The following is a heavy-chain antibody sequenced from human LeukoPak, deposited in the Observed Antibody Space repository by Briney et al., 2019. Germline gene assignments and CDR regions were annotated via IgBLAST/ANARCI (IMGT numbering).Heavy chain of an antibody. CDR3: ARAYSERYGLGYYYMDV. V-gene: IGHV3-21*01. CDR2: ISSSSSYI. CDR1: GFTFSSYA. J-gene: IGHJ6*03. Sequence: GGSLRLSCAASGFTFSSYAMNWVRQAPGKGLEWVSSISSSSSYIYYADSVKGRFTISGDNAKNSLYLQMNSLRAEDTAVYYCARAYSERYGLGYYYMDVWGKGTTVTISS. D-gene: IGHD1-26*01.